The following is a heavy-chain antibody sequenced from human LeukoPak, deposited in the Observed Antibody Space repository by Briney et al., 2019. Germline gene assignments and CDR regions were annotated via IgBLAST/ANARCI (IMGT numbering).Heavy chain of an antibody. Sequence: PSETLSLTCAVYGGSFSGYYWSWIRQPPGKGLEWIGEINHSGSTNYNPSLKSRVTISVDTSKNQFSLKLSSVTAADTAVYYCASYYDSSGYYGPEDAFDIWGQGTMVTVSS. CDR3: ASYYDSSGYYGPEDAFDI. V-gene: IGHV4-34*01. J-gene: IGHJ3*02. CDR2: INHSGST. D-gene: IGHD3-22*01. CDR1: GGSFSGYY.